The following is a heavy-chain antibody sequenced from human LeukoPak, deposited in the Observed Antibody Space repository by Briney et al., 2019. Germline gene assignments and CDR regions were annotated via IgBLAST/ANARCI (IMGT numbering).Heavy chain of an antibody. D-gene: IGHD3-3*01. Sequence: GGSLRLSCSASGFTFSNFAMSWVRQAPGKGLEWVSAVSSDGINTYYTDSLKGRFTISRDNSKNSLFLQMNSLRVEDTAVYYCARGRHYDFWSGYLYWYFDLWGRGTLVTVSS. V-gene: IGHV3-23*01. J-gene: IGHJ2*01. CDR2: VSSDGINT. CDR3: ARGRHYDFWSGYLYWYFDL. CDR1: GFTFSNFA.